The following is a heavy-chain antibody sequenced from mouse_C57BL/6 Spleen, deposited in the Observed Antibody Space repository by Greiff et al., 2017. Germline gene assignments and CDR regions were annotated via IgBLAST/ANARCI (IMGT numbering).Heavy chain of an antibody. CDR1: GYTFTDYY. J-gene: IGHJ4*01. Sequence: EVQLQQSGPELVKPGASVKISCKASGYTFTDYYMNWVQQSHGKSLEWIGDINPNNGGTSYNQKFKGKATLTVDKSSSTAYMERRSLTSEDSAVYYCGRGVSYYYAMDYWGQGTSVTVSS. D-gene: IGHD2-10*02. V-gene: IGHV1-26*01. CDR3: GRGVSYYYAMDY. CDR2: INPNNGGT.